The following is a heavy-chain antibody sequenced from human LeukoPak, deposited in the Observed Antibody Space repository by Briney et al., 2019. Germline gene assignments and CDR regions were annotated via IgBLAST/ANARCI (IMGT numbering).Heavy chain of an antibody. D-gene: IGHD3-22*01. CDR1: GYTFTSYG. CDR3: ARDRAPDYYDSSGYYPLDY. CDR2: ISAYNGNT. J-gene: IGHJ4*02. Sequence: GASVKVSCKASGYTFTSYGISWVRQAPGQGLGWMGWISAYNGNTNYAQKLQGRVTMTTDTSTSTAYMELRSLRSDDTAVYYCARDRAPDYYDSSGYYPLDYWGQGTLVTVSS. V-gene: IGHV1-18*01.